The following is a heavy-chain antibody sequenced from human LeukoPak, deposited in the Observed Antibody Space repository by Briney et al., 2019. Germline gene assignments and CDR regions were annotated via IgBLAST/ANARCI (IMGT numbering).Heavy chain of an antibody. Sequence: ASVKVSCKASGYTFTSYGISWVRQAPGQGLEWMGWISAYNGNTNYAQKLQGRVTMTTDTSTSTAYMELRSLRSDDTAVYYCARDRRTTVVTTGSNWFDPWGQGTLVTVSS. CDR2: ISAYNGNT. CDR3: ARDRRTTVVTTGSNWFDP. D-gene: IGHD4-23*01. J-gene: IGHJ5*02. V-gene: IGHV1-18*01. CDR1: GYTFTSYG.